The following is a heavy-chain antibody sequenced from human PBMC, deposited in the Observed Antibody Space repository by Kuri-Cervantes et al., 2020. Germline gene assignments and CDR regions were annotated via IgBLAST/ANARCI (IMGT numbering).Heavy chain of an antibody. CDR3: ARTAGGDFINWFDP. V-gene: IGHV4-28*01. D-gene: IGHD4-17*01. CDR1: GYSISSSNW. J-gene: IGHJ5*02. CDR2: IYYSGST. Sequence: SETLSLTCAVSGYSISSSNWWGWIRQPPGKGLEWIGYIYYSGSTYYNPSLKSRVTMSVDTSKNQFSLKLSSVTAVDTAVYYCARTAGGDFINWFDPWGQGTLVTVSS.